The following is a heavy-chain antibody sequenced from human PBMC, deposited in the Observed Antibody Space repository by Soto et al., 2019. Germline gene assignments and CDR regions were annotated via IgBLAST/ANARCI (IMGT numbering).Heavy chain of an antibody. Sequence: QVQLVQSGAEVKKPGDSGRASFKASGSTFTSYGIGWVRQAPGQGLEGMGWISANNGTPKSAQTVQGRVTRTTGASTSTAYMELRSLRSDDAAVYYCARDGYFDHWGQGTLVTVSS. V-gene: IGHV1-18*01. CDR3: ARDGYFDH. CDR1: GSTFTSYG. CDR2: ISANNGTP. J-gene: IGHJ4*02.